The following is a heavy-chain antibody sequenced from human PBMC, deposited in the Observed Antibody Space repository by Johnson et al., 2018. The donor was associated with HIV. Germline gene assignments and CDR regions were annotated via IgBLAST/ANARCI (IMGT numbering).Heavy chain of an antibody. Sequence: VQLVESGGGLVQPGGSLRLSCAASGFTFSNAWMSWVRQAPGKGLEWVSRISSDGSSTYYADSVKGRFTISRDNARNTMFVQMKSLRAEDTAVYYCARSGPNWAFDFWGQGTMVTVSS. D-gene: IGHD1-1*01. CDR1: GFTFSNAW. CDR2: ISSDGSST. J-gene: IGHJ3*01. V-gene: IGHV3-74*02. CDR3: ARSGPNWAFDF.